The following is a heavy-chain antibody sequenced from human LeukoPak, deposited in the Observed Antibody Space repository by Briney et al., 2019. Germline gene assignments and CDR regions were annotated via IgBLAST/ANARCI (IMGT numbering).Heavy chain of an antibody. Sequence: SVKVSCKASGGTFSCYAISWVRQAPGQGLEWMGGIIPIFGTANYAQKFQGRVTITADESTSTAYMELSSLRSEDTAVYYCARDRRPYYYDSSGYSIDFDYWGQGTLVTVSS. CDR1: GGTFSCYA. V-gene: IGHV1-69*13. D-gene: IGHD3-22*01. CDR3: ARDRRPYYYDSSGYSIDFDY. J-gene: IGHJ4*02. CDR2: IIPIFGTA.